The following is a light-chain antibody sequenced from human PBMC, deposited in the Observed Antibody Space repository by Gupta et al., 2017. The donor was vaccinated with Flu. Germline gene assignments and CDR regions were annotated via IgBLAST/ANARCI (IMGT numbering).Light chain of an antibody. V-gene: IGLV2-11*01. CDR2: DVR. CDR3: CADAGSDTWV. Sequence: NTRTGTSSDGGGDKYVCWHQQNTGKPNKLMIYDVRKRTAGVPGSFSGSKSGNTASLTISGREEEEDDDYYCCADAGSDTWVFGGGTKLTVL. J-gene: IGLJ3*02. CDR1: SSDGGGDKY.